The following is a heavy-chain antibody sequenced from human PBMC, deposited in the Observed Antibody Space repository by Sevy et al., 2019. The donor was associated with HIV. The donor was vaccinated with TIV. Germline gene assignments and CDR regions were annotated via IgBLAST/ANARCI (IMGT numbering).Heavy chain of an antibody. V-gene: IGHV1-8*01. Sequence: ASVKVSCKASGYTFTSYDINWVRQATGQGLGWMGWMNLNSGNTGYAQKFQGRVTMTRNTSISTAYMELSSLRSEDTAVYYCARGTRLRCMSYWGQGTLVTVSS. D-gene: IGHD3-3*01. CDR3: ARGTRLRCMSY. CDR1: GYTFTSYD. J-gene: IGHJ4*02. CDR2: MNLNSGNT.